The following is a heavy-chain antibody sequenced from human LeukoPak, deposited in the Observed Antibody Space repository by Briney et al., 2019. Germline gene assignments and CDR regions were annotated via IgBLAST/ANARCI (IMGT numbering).Heavy chain of an antibody. CDR2: IRKKAHDWTP. CDR3: TSAGGYDNYLDY. CDR1: GFTFGDYG. J-gene: IGHJ4*02. D-gene: IGHD5-12*01. V-gene: IGHV3-49*04. Sequence: GGSLRLSCTTSGFTFGDYGFNWVRQAPGKGLEWVGFIRKKAHDWTPQYAPSVQGRFTISRDDSKGIAYLEMNSLKTEDTAVYYCTSAGGYDNYLDYWGQGTPVTVSS.